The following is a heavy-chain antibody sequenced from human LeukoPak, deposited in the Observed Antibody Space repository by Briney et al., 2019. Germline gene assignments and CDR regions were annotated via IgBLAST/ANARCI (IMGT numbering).Heavy chain of an antibody. J-gene: IGHJ6*02. CDR2: ISSSGSTI. D-gene: IGHD5-18*01. CDR1: GFTFSSYE. CDR3: ARALSGYSYVFYYGMDV. V-gene: IGHV3-48*03. Sequence: PGGSLRLSCAASGFTFSSYEMNWVRQAPGKGLEWVSYISSSGSTIYYADSVKGRFTISRDNAKNSLYLQMNSLRAEDTAVYYCARALSGYSYVFYYGMDVWGQGTTVTVSS.